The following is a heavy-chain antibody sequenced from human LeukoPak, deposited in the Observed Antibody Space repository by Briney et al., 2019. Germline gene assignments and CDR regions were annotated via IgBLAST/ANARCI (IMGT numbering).Heavy chain of an antibody. CDR2: ISYSGIT. D-gene: IGHD3-22*01. V-gene: IGHV4-59*01. J-gene: IGHJ4*02. Sequence: SETLSLTCTVSGGSISSYYWSWIRQPPGKGLEWIGYISYSGITKYNPSLKSRVAISIDTSKNQFSLRLSSVTAADTAVYYCARGQGRFDYDSSGYYITDLDYWGQGTLVTVSS. CDR3: ARGQGRFDYDSSGYYITDLDY. CDR1: GGSISSYY.